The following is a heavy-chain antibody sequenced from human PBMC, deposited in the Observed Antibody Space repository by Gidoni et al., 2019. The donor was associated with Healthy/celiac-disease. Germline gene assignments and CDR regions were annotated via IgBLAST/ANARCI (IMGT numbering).Heavy chain of an antibody. D-gene: IGHD3-22*01. V-gene: IGHV4-34*01. CDR1: GWSFSGYY. CDR3: ARGGVYYYDSSSNGFFDY. CDR2: ITHSGST. Sequence: QVQLQQWGAGLLKPSETLSLTCAVYGWSFSGYYWSWIRQPPGQGLEWIGEITHSGSTNYNPSLKSRVTISVDTSKNQFSLKLSSVTAADTAVYYCARGGVYYYDSSSNGFFDYWGQGTLVTVSS. J-gene: IGHJ4*02.